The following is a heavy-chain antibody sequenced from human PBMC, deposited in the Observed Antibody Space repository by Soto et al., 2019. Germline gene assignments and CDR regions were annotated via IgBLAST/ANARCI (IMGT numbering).Heavy chain of an antibody. CDR2: IYYSGST. V-gene: IGHV4-59*08. Sequence: SETLSLTCTVSGGSISSYYWSWIRQPPGKGLEWIGYIYYSGSTNYNPSLKSRVTISVDTSKNQFSLKLSSVTAADTAVYYCARHASINYDILTGYYPPPSFDYWGQGTLVTVSS. CDR1: GGSISSYY. J-gene: IGHJ4*02. D-gene: IGHD3-9*01. CDR3: ARHASINYDILTGYYPPPSFDY.